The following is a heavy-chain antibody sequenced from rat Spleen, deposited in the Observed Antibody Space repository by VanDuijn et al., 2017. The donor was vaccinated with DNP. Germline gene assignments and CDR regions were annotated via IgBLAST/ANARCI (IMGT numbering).Heavy chain of an antibody. D-gene: IGHD1-11*01. Sequence: EVQLVESGGGLVQPGRSLKLSCAASGFTFSDYNMAWVRQAPKKGLEWVATIIYAGSRTYYRDSVQGRFTISRDNTKRTLYLHMDSLRSEDTATYYCVTHWGYGASYYFDYWGQGVVVTVSS. CDR2: IIYAGSRT. CDR3: VTHWGYGASYYFDY. V-gene: IGHV5S10*01. CDR1: GFTFSDYN. J-gene: IGHJ2*01.